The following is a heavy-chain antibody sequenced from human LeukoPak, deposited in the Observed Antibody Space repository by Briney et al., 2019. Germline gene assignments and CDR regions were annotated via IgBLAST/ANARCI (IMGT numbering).Heavy chain of an antibody. Sequence: PSETLSLTCTVSGGSFSSYYWTWIRQPPGKGLEWIGYIDHSGSTYYNPSLKSRVTISVDTSKNQFSLRLSSLTAADTALYYCARDRKYYYHMDVWGKGTTVTVSS. J-gene: IGHJ6*03. CDR1: GGSFSSYY. V-gene: IGHV4-59*12. CDR2: IDHSGST. D-gene: IGHD1-14*01. CDR3: ARDRKYYYHMDV.